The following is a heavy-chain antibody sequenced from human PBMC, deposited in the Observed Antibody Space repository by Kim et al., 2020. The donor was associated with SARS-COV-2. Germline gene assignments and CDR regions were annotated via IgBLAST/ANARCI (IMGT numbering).Heavy chain of an antibody. CDR1: GFTFSNFA. Sequence: GGSLRLSCAASGFTFSNFAMNWVRQAPGKGLEWVSVICDGSIRTFYGDSVKGRFTVSRDDSKNTLYLQMNDLRIEDTAIYYCARDSEGRVPGAEWGQ. V-gene: IGHV3-23*01. J-gene: IGHJ1*01. CDR2: ICDGSIRT. CDR3: ARDSEGRVPGAE. D-gene: IGHD3-10*01.